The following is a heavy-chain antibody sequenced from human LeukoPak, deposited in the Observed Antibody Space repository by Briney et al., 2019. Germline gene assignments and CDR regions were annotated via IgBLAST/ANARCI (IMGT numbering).Heavy chain of an antibody. CDR3: ARDARDYGDYGWYFQH. J-gene: IGHJ1*01. Sequence: TVKVSCKASGGTFSSYAISWVRQAPGQGLEWMGRIIPIFGTANYAQKFQGRVTITTDESTSTAYMELSSLRSEDTAVYYCARDARDYGDYGWYFQHWGQGTLVTVSS. CDR2: IIPIFGTA. CDR1: GGTFSSYA. D-gene: IGHD4-17*01. V-gene: IGHV1-69*05.